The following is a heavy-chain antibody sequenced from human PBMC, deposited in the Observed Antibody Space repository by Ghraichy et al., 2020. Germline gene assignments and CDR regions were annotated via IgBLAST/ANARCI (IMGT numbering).Heavy chain of an antibody. CDR3: TRGGRPNSDHGNFDF. V-gene: IGHV4-38-2*01. CDR2: IYHTGST. CDR1: GSYISSGYY. D-gene: IGHD1-14*01. Sequence: SETLSLTCAVSGSYISSGYYWGWIRQPPGKGLEWIGSIYHTGSTYHNPSLKSRVTISVDTSKNQFTLKVTSVTAADTAVYYCTRGGRPNSDHGNFDFWGQGTLVTVSS. J-gene: IGHJ4*02.